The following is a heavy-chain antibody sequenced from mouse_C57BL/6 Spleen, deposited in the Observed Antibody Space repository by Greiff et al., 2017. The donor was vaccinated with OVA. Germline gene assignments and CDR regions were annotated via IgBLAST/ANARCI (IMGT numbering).Heavy chain of an antibody. CDR2: IWADGST. CDR1: GFSLTSYG. V-gene: IGHV2-3*01. J-gene: IGHJ1*03. Sequence: VQLVESGPGLVAPSQSLSITCTVSGFSLTSYGVSWVRQPPGKGLEWLGVIWADGSTNYHSALIARLSISKDNSKSQVFLNLNSLQTDDTATYYCAKQNSWYFDGWGTGTTVTAYS. CDR3: AKQNSWYFDG.